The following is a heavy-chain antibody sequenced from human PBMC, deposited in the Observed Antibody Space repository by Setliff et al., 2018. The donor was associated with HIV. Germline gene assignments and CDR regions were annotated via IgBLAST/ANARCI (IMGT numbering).Heavy chain of an antibody. CDR3: AKEDQRVTSVDY. CDR1: GFSVSSPY. J-gene: IGHJ4*02. Sequence: GGSLRLSCAASGFSVSSPYMSWVRQAPGKGLEWVSVIDSGDSGGSTYYADSVKGRFTISRDNSKNTLFLQMNSLRSEDTAVYYCAKEDQRVTSVDYWGQGTPVTVSS. D-gene: IGHD2-2*01. V-gene: IGHV3-53*05. CDR2: IDSGDSGGST.